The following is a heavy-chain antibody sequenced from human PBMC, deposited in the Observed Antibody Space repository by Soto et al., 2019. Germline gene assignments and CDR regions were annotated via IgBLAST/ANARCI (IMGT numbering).Heavy chain of an antibody. J-gene: IGHJ4*02. V-gene: IGHV3-33*01. CDR1: GFTFSNYG. CDR3: ARGTYKFDY. CDR2: ILYDGSNK. Sequence: QVQLVESGGDVVQPGRSLRLSCAASGFTFSNYGMHWARQAPGQGLEWVAAILYDGSNKYYADSVKGRFTISRDKSKNALYVQMNRLRAEDTAYYCSARGTYKFDYCGQGTLVTVSS. D-gene: IGHD1-1*01.